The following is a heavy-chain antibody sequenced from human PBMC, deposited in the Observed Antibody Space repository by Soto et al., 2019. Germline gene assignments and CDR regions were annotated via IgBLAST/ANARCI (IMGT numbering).Heavy chain of an antibody. V-gene: IGHV5-51*01. CDR2: INPGDSDI. J-gene: IGHJ6*02. D-gene: IGHD4-4*01. CDR3: ARHEQFYYYYYGMDV. Sequence: GESLKISCKASGYSFTTYWIAWVRQMPGKGLEWMGIINPGDSDIRYSPSFQVQVTISADNSISTAYLQWSSLKASDTAMYYCARHEQFYYYYYGMDVWGQGTAVTVSS. CDR1: GYSFTTYW.